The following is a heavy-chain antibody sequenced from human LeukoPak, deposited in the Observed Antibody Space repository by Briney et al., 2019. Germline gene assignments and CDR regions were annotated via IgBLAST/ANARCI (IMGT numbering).Heavy chain of an antibody. D-gene: IGHD3-22*01. V-gene: IGHV3-48*03. Sequence: GGSLRLSCEASGFTFSSYEMNWVRQAPGKGLEWVSYIGNSGSNIYYADSVKGRFTISRDNSKNTIFLQMNSLRAEDTAIYYCAKRSATSSGYFDFWGRGTLVTVSS. CDR1: GFTFSSYE. J-gene: IGHJ4*02. CDR3: AKRSATSSGYFDF. CDR2: IGNSGSNI.